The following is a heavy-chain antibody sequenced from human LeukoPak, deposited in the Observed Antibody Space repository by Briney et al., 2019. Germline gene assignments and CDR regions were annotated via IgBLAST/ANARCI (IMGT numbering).Heavy chain of an antibody. CDR3: AKTSRAAGTWAPDY. D-gene: IGHD6-13*01. Sequence: GGTLRLSCAASGFTFSSYGMSWVRQAPGKGLEWVSGISGSGGSTYYADSVKGRFTISRDNSKNTLYLQMSSPRVEDTAAYYCAKTSRAAGTWAPDYWGKGTLVTVSS. V-gene: IGHV3-23*01. J-gene: IGHJ4*02. CDR1: GFTFSSYG. CDR2: ISGSGGST.